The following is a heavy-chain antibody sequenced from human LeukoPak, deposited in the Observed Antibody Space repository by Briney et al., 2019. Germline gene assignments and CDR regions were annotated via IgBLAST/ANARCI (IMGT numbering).Heavy chain of an antibody. Sequence: GGSLRLSCAASGFTFSSYSMNWVRQAPGKGLEWVSYISSSSSTIYYADSVKGRFTISRDNAKNSLYLQMNSLRAEDTAVYYCARVRILPGYPPSYYFDYWGQGTLVTVSS. V-gene: IGHV3-48*04. CDR1: GFTFSSYS. CDR3: ARVRILPGYPPSYYFDY. CDR2: ISSSSSTI. D-gene: IGHD2-2*01. J-gene: IGHJ4*02.